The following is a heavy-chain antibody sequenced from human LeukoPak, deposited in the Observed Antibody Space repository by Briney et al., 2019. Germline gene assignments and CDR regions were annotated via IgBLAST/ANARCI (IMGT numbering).Heavy chain of an antibody. J-gene: IGHJ5*02. CDR1: GYTFTGYY. V-gene: IGHV1-2*02. Sequence: ASVKVSCKASGYTFTGYYMHWVRQAPGQGLEWMGWINPNSGGTNYAQKFQGRVTMARDTSITTAYMELNRLRSDDTAVYYCARDTAMVTYWFDPWGQGTLVTVSS. CDR3: ARDTAMVTYWFDP. CDR2: INPNSGGT. D-gene: IGHD5-18*01.